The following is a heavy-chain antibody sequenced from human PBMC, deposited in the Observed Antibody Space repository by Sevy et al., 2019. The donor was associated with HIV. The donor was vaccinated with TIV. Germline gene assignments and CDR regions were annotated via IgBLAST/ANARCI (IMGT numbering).Heavy chain of an antibody. CDR1: GFTFSSYA. Sequence: GGSLRLSCAASGFTFSSYAMHWVRQAPGKGLEWVAVISYDGSNKYYADSVKGRFTISRDNSKNTLYLQMNSLRAEDTAVHYCARVRFLEWSWFYPWGQGTLVTVSS. CDR3: ARVRFLEWSWFYP. J-gene: IGHJ5*02. V-gene: IGHV3-30*04. CDR2: ISYDGSNK. D-gene: IGHD3-3*01.